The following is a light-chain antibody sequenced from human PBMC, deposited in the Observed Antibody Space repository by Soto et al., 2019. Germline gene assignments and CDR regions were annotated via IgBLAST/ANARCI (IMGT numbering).Light chain of an antibody. CDR3: QQYNSYLLT. CDR1: QSISSW. Sequence: DIQMTQSPSTLSASVGDRVTITCRASQSISSWLAWYQQKPGKAPKLLIYDASSLESGVPSRFSGSGSGAEFTLTISSLQPDDFATYYCQQYNSYLLTFGGGTKVEIK. J-gene: IGKJ4*01. V-gene: IGKV1-5*01. CDR2: DAS.